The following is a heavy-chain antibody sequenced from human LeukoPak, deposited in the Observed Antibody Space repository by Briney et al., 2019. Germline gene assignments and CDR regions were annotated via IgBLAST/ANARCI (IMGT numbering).Heavy chain of an antibody. J-gene: IGHJ6*03. CDR1: GFTFSSYG. D-gene: IGHD3-10*01. CDR3: ARVSGAGELLYYYYYYMDV. Sequence: PGGTLRLSCAASGFTFSSYGMSWVRQARGKGLEWVSAISGSGGRTYYADSVKGRFTISRDNSKNTLYLQMNSLRAEDTAVYYCARVSGAGELLYYYYYYMDVWGKGTTVTISS. V-gene: IGHV3-23*01. CDR2: ISGSGGRT.